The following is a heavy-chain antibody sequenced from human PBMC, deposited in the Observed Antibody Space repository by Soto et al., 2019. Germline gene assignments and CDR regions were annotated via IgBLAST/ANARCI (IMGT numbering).Heavy chain of an antibody. Sequence: QVQLQESGPGLVKPSGTLSLTCAVSGGSISSSNWWGWVRQPPGKGLEWIGEIYHSGSTNYNPSLKSRVTISVDKSKNQFSLKLSSVTAADTAVYYCAGRGRGYSNGPLEEVWGQGTLVTVSS. CDR2: IYHSGST. CDR1: GGSISSSNW. CDR3: AGRGRGYSNGPLEEV. J-gene: IGHJ4*02. V-gene: IGHV4-4*02. D-gene: IGHD3-22*01.